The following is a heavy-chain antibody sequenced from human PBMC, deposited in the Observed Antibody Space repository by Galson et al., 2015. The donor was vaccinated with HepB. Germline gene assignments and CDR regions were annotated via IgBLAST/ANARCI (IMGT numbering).Heavy chain of an antibody. CDR1: GFTFSSYW. J-gene: IGHJ4*02. Sequence: SLRLSCAASGFTFSSYWMHWVRQAPGKGLVWVSRINSDGSSTSYADSVKGRFTISRDNAKNTLYLQMNSLRAEDTAVYYCARDNYDILTGYSPKPFDYWGQGTLVTVSS. CDR3: ARDNYDILTGYSPKPFDY. D-gene: IGHD3-9*01. CDR2: INSDGSST. V-gene: IGHV3-74*01.